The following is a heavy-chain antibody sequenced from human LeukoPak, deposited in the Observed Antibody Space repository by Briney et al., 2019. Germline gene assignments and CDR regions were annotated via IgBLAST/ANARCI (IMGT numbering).Heavy chain of an antibody. CDR2: IYYSGST. CDR3: ARVVPAAMTSFDY. V-gene: IGHV4-39*07. CDR1: GGSISSSSYY. Sequence: PSETLSLTCTVSGGSISSSSYYWGWIRQPPGKGLEWIGSIYYSGSTYYNPSLKGRVTISVDTSKNQFSLKLSSVTAADTAVYYCARVVPAAMTSFDYWGQGTLVTVS. D-gene: IGHD2-2*01. J-gene: IGHJ4*02.